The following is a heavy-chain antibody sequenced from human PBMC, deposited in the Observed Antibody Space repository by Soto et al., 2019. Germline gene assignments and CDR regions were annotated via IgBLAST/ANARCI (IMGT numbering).Heavy chain of an antibody. D-gene: IGHD2-15*01. Sequence: QVQLVQSGAEVKKPGSSVKVSCKASGGTFSRYTFTWVRQAPGQGLEWMGRIIPILDIPNYAQNFQGRVTIPAAKSTSTAYMELRSLTSDDTAVYYCASHFTGVLVLGASPPGGDNYGWDVWGQGTTVTVSS. CDR2: IIPILDIP. J-gene: IGHJ6*02. CDR3: ASHFTGVLVLGASPPGGDNYGWDV. V-gene: IGHV1-69*02. CDR1: GGTFSRYT.